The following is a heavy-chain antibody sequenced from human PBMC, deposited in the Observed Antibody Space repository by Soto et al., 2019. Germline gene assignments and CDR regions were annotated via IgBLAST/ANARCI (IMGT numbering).Heavy chain of an antibody. CDR3: AKGTRSQVPAAHFDY. V-gene: IGHV3-23*01. D-gene: IGHD2-2*01. J-gene: IGHJ4*02. Sequence: EVQLLESGGGLVQPGGSLRLSCAASGFTFSSYAMSWVRQAPGKGLEWVSGISGSGGSTYYADSAKGRFTISRDNSKNTLYLQMNSLRAEDTAVYYCAKGTRSQVPAAHFDYWGQGTLVTVSS. CDR2: ISGSGGST. CDR1: GFTFSSYA.